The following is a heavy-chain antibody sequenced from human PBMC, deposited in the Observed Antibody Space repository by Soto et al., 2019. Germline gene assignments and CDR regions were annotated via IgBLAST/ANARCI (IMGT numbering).Heavy chain of an antibody. Sequence: PGESLKISCTASGFTFGDYAMSWFRQAPGKGLEWVGFIRSKAYGGTTEYAASVKGRFTISRDDSKSIAYLQMNSLKTEDTAVYYCTRGRIGGHYYYGMDVWGQGTTVTISS. J-gene: IGHJ6*02. CDR1: GFTFGDYA. CDR3: TRGRIGGHYYYGMDV. V-gene: IGHV3-49*03. D-gene: IGHD3-16*02. CDR2: IRSKAYGGTT.